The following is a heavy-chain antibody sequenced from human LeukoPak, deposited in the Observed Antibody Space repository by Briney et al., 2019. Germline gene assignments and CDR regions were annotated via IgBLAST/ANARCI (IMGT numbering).Heavy chain of an antibody. CDR2: ISSSSSFI. V-gene: IGHV3-21*01. D-gene: IGHD3-10*01. CDR1: GFTFSSYS. CDR3: ASSMVRGVKFDAFDI. J-gene: IGHJ3*02. Sequence: PGGSLRLSCAASGFTFSSYSMNWVRQAPGKGLEWVSCISSSSSFIYYADSVKGRFTISRDNAKNSLYLQMNSLRAEDTAVYYCASSMVRGVKFDAFDIWGQGTMVTVSS.